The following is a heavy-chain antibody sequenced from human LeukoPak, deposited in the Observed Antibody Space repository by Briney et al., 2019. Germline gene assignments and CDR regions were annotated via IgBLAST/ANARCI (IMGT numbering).Heavy chain of an antibody. Sequence: GGSPRLSCAASGFTFSSYAMSWVRQAPGKGLEWVSAISGSGGSTYYADSVKGRFTISRDNSRNTLYLQMNSLRAEDTAVYYCAKLSTMIVVESHFDYWGQGTLVTVSS. CDR3: AKLSTMIVVESHFDY. CDR2: ISGSGGST. D-gene: IGHD3-22*01. CDR1: GFTFSSYA. V-gene: IGHV3-23*01. J-gene: IGHJ4*02.